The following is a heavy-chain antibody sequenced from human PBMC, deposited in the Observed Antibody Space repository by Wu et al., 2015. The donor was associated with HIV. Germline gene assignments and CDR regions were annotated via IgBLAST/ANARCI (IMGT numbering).Heavy chain of an antibody. CDR1: GYTFTDDYY. CDR3: ARGLYSGSPYNYFGP. Sequence: QVQVVQSGAEMKKPGASVKVSCKASGYTFTDDYYIHWVRQAPGQGLEWMGWISPKSGATDYAKRFRGRVTMTTDTSITTAYMELTRLKSDDTALYFCARGLYSGSPYNYFGPWGQGTLVTVSS. V-gene: IGHV1-2*02. J-gene: IGHJ5*02. CDR2: ISPKSGAT. D-gene: IGHD5-24*01.